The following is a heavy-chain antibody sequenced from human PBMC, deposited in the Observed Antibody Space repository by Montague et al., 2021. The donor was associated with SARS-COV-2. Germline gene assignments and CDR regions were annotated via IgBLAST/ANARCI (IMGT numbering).Heavy chain of an antibody. V-gene: IGHV4-59*01. J-gene: IGHJ4*01. Sequence: SETLSLTCTVSGGSISSYYWGWIRQPPGKGLEWIGYIYYSGSTNYNPSLKSRVTISVDTSKNQFSLKLSSVTAADTAVYYCARLKRGYYYGFGVSAHFDIWGQGTLVTVSS. CDR2: IYYSGST. CDR1: GGSISSYY. CDR3: ARLKRGYYYGFGVSAHFDI. D-gene: IGHD3-10*01.